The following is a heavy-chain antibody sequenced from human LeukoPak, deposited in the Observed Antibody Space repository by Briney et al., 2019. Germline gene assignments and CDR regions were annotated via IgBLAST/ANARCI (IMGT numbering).Heavy chain of an antibody. CDR1: GFTFSSYS. Sequence: GGSLRLSCAASGFTFSSYSMNWVRQAPGKGLEWVSSISSSSSYIYYADSVKGRFTISRDNAKNSLYLQMNSLRAEDTAVYYCATPLGAGGYSYGFDYWGQGTLVTVSS. CDR3: ATPLGAGGYSYGFDY. D-gene: IGHD5-18*01. J-gene: IGHJ4*02. CDR2: ISSSSSYI. V-gene: IGHV3-21*01.